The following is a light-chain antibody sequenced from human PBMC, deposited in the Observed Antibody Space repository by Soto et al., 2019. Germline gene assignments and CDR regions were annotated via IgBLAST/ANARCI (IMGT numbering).Light chain of an antibody. CDR1: QSVSSN. CDR2: GAS. CDR3: QKYNNWPPT. Sequence: EIVMTQSPATLSVSPGERATLSCRASQSVSSNLAWYQQKPGQAPRLLIYGASTRATGIPASCSGSGSGTEFTLTISSLQSEDFAVYYCQKYNNWPPTFGGGTKVEIK. V-gene: IGKV3-15*01. J-gene: IGKJ4*01.